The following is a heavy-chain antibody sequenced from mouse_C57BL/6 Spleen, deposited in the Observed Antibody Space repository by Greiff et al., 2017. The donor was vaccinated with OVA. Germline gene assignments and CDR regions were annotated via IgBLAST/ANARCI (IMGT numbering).Heavy chain of an antibody. Sequence: QVQLQQPGAELVMPGASVKLSCKASGYTFTSYWMHWVKQRPGQGLEWIGEIDPSDSYTNYNQKFKGKSTLTVDKSSSTAYMQLSSLTSEDSACYYCTRRDLVSYALDYWGQGTTVTVSS. V-gene: IGHV1-69*01. J-gene: IGHJ4*01. CDR1: GYTFTSYW. CDR3: TRRDLVSYALDY. D-gene: IGHD2-10*02. CDR2: IDPSDSYT.